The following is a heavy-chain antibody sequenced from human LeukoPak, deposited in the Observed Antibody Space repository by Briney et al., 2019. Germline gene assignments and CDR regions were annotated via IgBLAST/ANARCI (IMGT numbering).Heavy chain of an antibody. V-gene: IGHV5-51*01. CDR3: ARRLYDSSGYNNWFDP. CDR1: GYSFTSYW. CDR2: IYPGDSDT. J-gene: IGHJ5*02. Sequence: GESLKISCKGSGYSFTSYWIGWVRQMPGKGLEWMGIIYPGDSDTRYSPSFQGQVTISADKSISTAYLQWSSLKASDTAMYYCARRLYDSSGYNNWFDPWGQGTLVTVSS. D-gene: IGHD3-22*01.